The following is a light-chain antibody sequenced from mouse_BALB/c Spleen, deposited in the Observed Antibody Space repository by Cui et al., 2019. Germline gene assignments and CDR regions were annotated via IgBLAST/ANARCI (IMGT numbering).Light chain of an antibody. CDR3: QQWSSNPPIT. CDR2: DTS. V-gene: IGKV4-59*01. J-gene: IGKJ2*01. CDR1: SRVSN. Sequence: QIVLTQSPVIMPASHGEKVTMTCSASSRVSNMHRYQQKSGTSPKRWIYDTSKLASGVPARCSGSGSGTSYSLTISSMEAEDAATYYCQQWSSNPPITFGGGTKLEIK.